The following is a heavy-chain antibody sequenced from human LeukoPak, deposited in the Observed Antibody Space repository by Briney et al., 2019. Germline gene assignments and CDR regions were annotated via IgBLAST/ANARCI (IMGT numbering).Heavy chain of an antibody. CDR1: GFTFSSYT. V-gene: IGHV3-20*04. D-gene: IGHD3-10*01. Sequence: GGSLRLSCAASGFTFSSYTMNWVRQAPGKGLEWVSGINWNGGSTGYADSVKGRFTISRDNAKNSLYLQMNSLRAEDTALYYCARVFHVGSGSYYLDAFDIWGQGTMVIVSS. CDR2: INWNGGST. J-gene: IGHJ3*02. CDR3: ARVFHVGSGSYYLDAFDI.